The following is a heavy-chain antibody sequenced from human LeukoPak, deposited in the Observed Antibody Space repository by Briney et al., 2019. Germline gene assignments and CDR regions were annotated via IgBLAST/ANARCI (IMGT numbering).Heavy chain of an antibody. D-gene: IGHD3-3*01. J-gene: IGHJ4*02. CDR2: ISSSSSYI. V-gene: IGHV3-21*01. CDR1: GFTLSSYI. CDR3: ARERGGAYDFWSGYYAAYFDY. Sequence: GALRLSCAASGFTLSSYIMNWVRQAPGKGLGWVSSISSSSSYIYYAASLKGRFTVSRDNPKNSWYCQMNSRRAEKPAVFYVARERGGAYDFWSGYYAAYFDYWGQGTLVPVSS.